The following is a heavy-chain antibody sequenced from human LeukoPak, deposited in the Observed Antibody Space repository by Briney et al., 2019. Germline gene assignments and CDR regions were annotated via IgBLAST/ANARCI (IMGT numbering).Heavy chain of an antibody. CDR3: ARTYSSLRGTFDY. Sequence: GGSLRLSCAASGITFSSNGMVWVRQTPEKGLEWISYISTFSSTIKYADSVRGRFTISRDNAKNSLYLQMNSLRAEDTAVYYCARTYSSLRGTFDYWGQGTLVTVSS. D-gene: IGHD6-6*01. CDR1: GITFSSNG. J-gene: IGHJ4*02. V-gene: IGHV3-48*04. CDR2: ISTFSSTI.